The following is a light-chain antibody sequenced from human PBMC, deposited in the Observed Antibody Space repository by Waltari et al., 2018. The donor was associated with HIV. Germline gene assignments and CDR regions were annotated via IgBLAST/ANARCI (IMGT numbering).Light chain of an antibody. CDR1: QNIRNY. Sequence: TQIILSPSSLSSSSADRVTTTCQTRQNIRNYLSWNQQKPGKAPKLLIYDASNLETGVPSRFSGGGSGTDSTFTISSLQTEDIVTYYCQQYDNRPYNVGQGTKLEIK. V-gene: IGKV1-33*01. CDR3: QQYDNRPYN. CDR2: DAS. J-gene: IGKJ2*01.